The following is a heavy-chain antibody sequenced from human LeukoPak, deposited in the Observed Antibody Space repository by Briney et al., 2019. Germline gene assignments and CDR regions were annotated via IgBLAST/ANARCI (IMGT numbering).Heavy chain of an antibody. CDR2: IRGSGGST. D-gene: IGHD3-22*01. CDR1: GFTFSRYG. V-gene: IGHV3-23*01. J-gene: IGHJ4*02. CDR3: AKGAYYDL. Sequence: GGTLRLSCEASGFTFSRYGMSWVRQAPGKGLEWVSAIRGSGGSTYYADSVKGRFTISRDNSKNTLYLQMNSLRAEDTAVYYCAKGAYYDLWGQGTLVTVSS.